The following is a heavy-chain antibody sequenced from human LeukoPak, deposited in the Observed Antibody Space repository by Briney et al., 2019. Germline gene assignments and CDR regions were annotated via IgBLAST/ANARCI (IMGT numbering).Heavy chain of an antibody. Sequence: ASVKVSCKASGYTFTGYYMHWVRQAPGQGLEWMGWTNPNSGGTNYAQKFQGRVTMTRDTSISTAYMELSRLRSDDTAVYYCARAGNYYDSSGYYLSWGQGTLVTVSS. CDR2: TNPNSGGT. J-gene: IGHJ4*02. CDR1: GYTFTGYY. D-gene: IGHD3-22*01. CDR3: ARAGNYYDSSGYYLS. V-gene: IGHV1-2*02.